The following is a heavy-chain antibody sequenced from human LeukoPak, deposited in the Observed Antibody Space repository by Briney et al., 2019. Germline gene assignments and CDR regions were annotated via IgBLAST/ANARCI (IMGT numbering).Heavy chain of an antibody. CDR1: GFTFSSYG. D-gene: IGHD1-26*01. CDR2: IKQDGSEK. J-gene: IGHJ4*02. CDR3: AREEGRREPDSG. V-gene: IGHV3-7*01. Sequence: GGTLRLSCAASGFTFSSYGMSWVRQAPGKGLEWVANIKQDGSEKYYVDSVKGRFTISRDNAKNSLYLQMNSLRAEDTAVYYCAREEGRREPDSGWGQGTLVTVSS.